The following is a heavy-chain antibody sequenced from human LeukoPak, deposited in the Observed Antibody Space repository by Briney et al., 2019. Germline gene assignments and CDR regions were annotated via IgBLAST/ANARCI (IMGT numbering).Heavy chain of an antibody. V-gene: IGHV3-21*01. CDR1: GFTFSSYA. CDR3: ARGGGSYYFDY. J-gene: IGHJ4*02. CDR2: ISSSSSYI. Sequence: GGSLRLSCAASGFTFSSYAMSWVRQAPGKGLEWVSSISSSSSYIYYAGSVKGRFTISRDNAKNSLYLQMNSLRAEDTAVYYCARGGGSYYFDYWGQGTLVTVSS. D-gene: IGHD1-26*01.